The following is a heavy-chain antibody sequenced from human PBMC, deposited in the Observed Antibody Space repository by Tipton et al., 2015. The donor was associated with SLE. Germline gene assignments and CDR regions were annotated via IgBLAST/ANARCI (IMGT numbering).Heavy chain of an antibody. D-gene: IGHD5-18*01. J-gene: IGHJ5*02. CDR3: ARLHGYSYGLNWFDP. CDR2: INYSGST. CDR1: GGSISSHY. V-gene: IGHV4-59*11. Sequence: TLSLTCTVSGGSISSHYWSWFRRPPGKALEWSAYINYSGSTNYNPSLKSRVTMSVDTSKNQFSLRLTSVIAADTAVYYCARLHGYSYGLNWFDPWGQGTLISVSS.